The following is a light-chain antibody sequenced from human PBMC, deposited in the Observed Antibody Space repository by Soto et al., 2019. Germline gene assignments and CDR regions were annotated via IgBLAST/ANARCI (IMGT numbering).Light chain of an antibody. V-gene: IGLV3-21*04. CDR3: QVWDSTTDHVV. J-gene: IGLJ2*01. CDR1: NIGSKS. CDR2: FDS. Sequence: SYEVTQPPSVSVAPGKTASITCGGNNIGSKSVHWYQQKPGQAPVVVISFDSDRPSGNPERFSGSNSGNTATLTIGRVEAGDEADYYCQVWDSTTDHVVFGGGTKLTVL.